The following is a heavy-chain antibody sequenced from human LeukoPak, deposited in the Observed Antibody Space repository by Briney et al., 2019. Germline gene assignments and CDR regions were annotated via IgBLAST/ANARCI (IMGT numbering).Heavy chain of an antibody. CDR2: IYFSGRT. J-gene: IGHJ4*02. Sequence: SETLSLTCNVSGGSISSSSYYWGWIRQPPGKGLEWIGSIYFSGRTYYNMSLKSRVTISIDTSKNQFSLKVNSVTAADTAVYYCARGGPAAADADYWGQGTLVTVSS. CDR1: GGSISSSSYY. CDR3: ARGGPAAADADY. D-gene: IGHD6-13*01. V-gene: IGHV4-39*07.